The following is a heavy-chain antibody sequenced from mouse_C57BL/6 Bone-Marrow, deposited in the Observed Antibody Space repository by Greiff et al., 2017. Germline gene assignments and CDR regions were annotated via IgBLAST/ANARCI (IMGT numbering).Heavy chain of an antibody. J-gene: IGHJ4*01. CDR1: GYTFTSYW. Sequence: QVQLQQSGAELVKPGASVKMSCKASGYTFTSYWITWVKQRPGQGLEWIGDIYPGSGSTNYNEKFKSKATLTVDTSSSTAYMQLSSLTSADSAVYYCARGHYYAMDYWGQGTSVTVSS. CDR3: ARGHYYAMDY. V-gene: IGHV1-55*01. CDR2: IYPGSGST.